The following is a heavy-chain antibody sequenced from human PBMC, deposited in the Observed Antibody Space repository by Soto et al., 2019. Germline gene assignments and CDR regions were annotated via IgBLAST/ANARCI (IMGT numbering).Heavy chain of an antibody. V-gene: IGHV3-7*01. Sequence: GGSLRLSCAVSGFTFSSYCMNWVRQAPGKGLEWVANIKEDGSEKYYVDSVKGRFTISRDNAKNSLYLQMNSLRAEDTAVYYCARGDFAESYYYYYYMDVWGKGTTVTVSS. CDR3: ARGDFAESYYYYYYMDV. CDR2: IKEDGSEK. CDR1: GFTFSSYC. J-gene: IGHJ6*03.